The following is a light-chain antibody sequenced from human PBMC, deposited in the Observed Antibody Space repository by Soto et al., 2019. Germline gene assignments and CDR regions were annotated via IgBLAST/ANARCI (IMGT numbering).Light chain of an antibody. V-gene: IGKV3D-15*01. CDR1: QTIRRNY. CDR3: QQYNKWPQT. J-gene: IGKJ1*01. Sequence: EIVLTQSPGTLSLSPGERATLSCRASQTIRRNYLAWYQQKLGQAPRLLIYDASRRATGIPDRFSGSGSGTEFTLTITSLQSEDFAVYYCQQYNKWPQTFGQGTKVDIK. CDR2: DAS.